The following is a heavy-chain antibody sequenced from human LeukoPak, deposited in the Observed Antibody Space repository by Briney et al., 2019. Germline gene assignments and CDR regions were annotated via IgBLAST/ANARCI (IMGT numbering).Heavy chain of an antibody. CDR2: ISDSGGST. CDR1: GFTFTTYA. D-gene: IGHD6-19*01. Sequence: GGSLRLSCAASGFTFTTYAMSWVRQAPGKGLEWVSAISDSGGSTYSADSVKGRFTISRDNSKNTLYLQMNSLRVEDTAVYYCAKDSHSGSYFDYWGQGTLVTVSS. V-gene: IGHV3-23*01. CDR3: AKDSHSGSYFDY. J-gene: IGHJ4*02.